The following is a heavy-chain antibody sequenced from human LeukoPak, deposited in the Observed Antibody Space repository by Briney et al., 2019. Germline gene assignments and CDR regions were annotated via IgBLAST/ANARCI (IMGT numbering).Heavy chain of an antibody. CDR1: GGTFSNYA. CDR2: IIPIFGIV. J-gene: IGHJ6*03. V-gene: IGHV1-69*10. Sequence: SVKVSCKASGGTFSNYAISWVRLAPGQGLEWMGGIIPIFGIVNYAQKFQGRVTITADKSTSTAYMELSSLRSEDTAVYYCASGDPYMYYYYYMVVWGKGTTVTVSS. CDR3: ASGDPYMYYYYYMVV. D-gene: IGHD4-17*01.